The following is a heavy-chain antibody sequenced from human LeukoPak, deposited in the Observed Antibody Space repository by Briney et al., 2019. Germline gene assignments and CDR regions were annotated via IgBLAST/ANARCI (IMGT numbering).Heavy chain of an antibody. Sequence: GGSLRLSCAASGFTFSSYWMSWVRQAPGKGLEWVANIKQDGSGKYYVDSVKGRFTISRDNAKNSLYLQMNSLRAEDTAVCYCARAQYYYGSGSYFRNYYYYYYMDVWGKGTTVTVSS. CDR2: IKQDGSGK. CDR1: GFTFSSYW. D-gene: IGHD3-10*01. J-gene: IGHJ6*03. CDR3: ARAQYYYGSGSYFRNYYYYYYMDV. V-gene: IGHV3-7*01.